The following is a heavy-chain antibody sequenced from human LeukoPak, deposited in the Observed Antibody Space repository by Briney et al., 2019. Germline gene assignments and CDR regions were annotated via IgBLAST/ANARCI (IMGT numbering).Heavy chain of an antibody. Sequence: PGGSLRLSCTASGFTFSSYAISWVRQAPGKGLEWVSAISGSGGSTYYADSVKGRFTISRDNSKNTLYLQMNSLRAEDTAVYYCAKGYSGSYPGRDAFDIWGQGTMVTVSS. D-gene: IGHD3-10*01. J-gene: IGHJ3*02. V-gene: IGHV3-23*01. CDR1: GFTFSSYA. CDR3: AKGYSGSYPGRDAFDI. CDR2: ISGSGGST.